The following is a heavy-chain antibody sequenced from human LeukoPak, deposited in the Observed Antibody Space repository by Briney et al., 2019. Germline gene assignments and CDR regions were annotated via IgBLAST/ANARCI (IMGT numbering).Heavy chain of an antibody. CDR1: GYTFTRSG. CDR3: ARDLDYGDYGNWFDP. D-gene: IGHD4-17*01. V-gene: IGHV1-18*01. Sequence: APVKPCCKASGYTFTRSGITTVRQAPRHELECLRWISAYNGSTNNAHTVQGKVTMTTDTSKSTAYMELRSLRYDDTAVYDCARDLDYGDYGNWFDPWGQGTLVTVSS. J-gene: IGHJ5*02. CDR2: ISAYNGST.